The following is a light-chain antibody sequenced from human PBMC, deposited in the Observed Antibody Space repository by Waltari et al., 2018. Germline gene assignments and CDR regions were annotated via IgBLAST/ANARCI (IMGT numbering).Light chain of an antibody. Sequence: EIVMTQSPATLSVSPGERATLSCRASQSVGSNFAWYQQKPGQAPSLLIYGASNRATGVPARISGTGSGTEFTLTISSLQSEDFAVYYCHQYNEWPRTFGQGTKVEIK. J-gene: IGKJ1*01. CDR2: GAS. CDR1: QSVGSN. V-gene: IGKV3-15*01. CDR3: HQYNEWPRT.